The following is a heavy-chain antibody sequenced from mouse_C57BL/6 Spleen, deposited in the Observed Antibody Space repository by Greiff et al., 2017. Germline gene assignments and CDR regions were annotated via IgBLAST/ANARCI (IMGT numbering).Heavy chain of an antibody. V-gene: IGHV5-17*03. CDR3: ARVASFGY. CDR1: GFTFSDYG. Sequence: DVMLVESGGGLVKPGGSLKLSCAASGFTFSDYGMHWVRQAPEKGLEWVAYISSGSSTIYYADTVKGRFTISRDNAKNTLYLQISRLRSEDTAMYYCARVASFGYWGQGTLVTVSA. CDR2: ISSGSSTI. J-gene: IGHJ3*01. D-gene: IGHD1-1*02.